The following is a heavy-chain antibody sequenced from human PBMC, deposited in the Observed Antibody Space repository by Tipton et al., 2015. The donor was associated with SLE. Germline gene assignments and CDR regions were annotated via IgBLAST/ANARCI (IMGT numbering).Heavy chain of an antibody. V-gene: IGHV4-4*07. J-gene: IGHJ2*01. CDR1: GGSINSYY. CDR2: FHSSGIL. D-gene: IGHD6-13*01. CDR3: ARGYSSSWYREFFDI. Sequence: TLSLTCTVSGGSINSYYWTWVRQPAGKGLEWIGHFHSSGILNYNPSLKSRVTMSGDTSKNQLSLKLNSVTAADTAFYYCARGYSSSWYREFFDIWGRGTLVTVSS.